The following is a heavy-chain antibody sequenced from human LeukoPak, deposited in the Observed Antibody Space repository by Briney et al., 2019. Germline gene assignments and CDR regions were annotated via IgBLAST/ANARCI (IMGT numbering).Heavy chain of an antibody. CDR3: ARDPQGYNWNDVSWFDP. Sequence: SQTLSLTCAISVDSVSSNSAAWNWIRQSPSRGLEWLGWTYYRSKWYNDYAVSVKSRITINPDTSKNQFSLQLNSVTPEDTAVYYCARDPQGYNWNDVSWFDPGGQGTLVTVS. J-gene: IGHJ5*02. V-gene: IGHV6-1*01. D-gene: IGHD1-20*01. CDR1: VDSVSSNSAA. CDR2: TYYRSKWYN.